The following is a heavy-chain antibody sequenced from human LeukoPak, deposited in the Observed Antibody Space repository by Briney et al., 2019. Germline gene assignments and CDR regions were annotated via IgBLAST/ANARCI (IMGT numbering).Heavy chain of an antibody. V-gene: IGHV1-2*06. CDR2: INPNSGGT. CDR3: ARGQPHYDFWSGYSYADY. CDR1: GYTFTGYY. D-gene: IGHD3-3*01. Sequence: ASVKVSCKASGYTFTGYYMHWVRQAPGQGLEWMGRINPNSGGTNYAQKFQGRVTMTRDTSISTAYMELSSLRSEDTAVYYCARGQPHYDFWSGYSYADYWGQGTLVTVSS. J-gene: IGHJ4*02.